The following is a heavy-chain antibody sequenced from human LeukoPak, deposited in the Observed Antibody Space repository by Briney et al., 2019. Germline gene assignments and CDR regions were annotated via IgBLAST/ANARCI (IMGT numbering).Heavy chain of an antibody. J-gene: IGHJ4*02. V-gene: IGHV3-23*01. CDR3: AKDSRADGSGYRTSDC. CDR1: GFTFSSYA. Sequence: GGSLRLSCAASGFTFSSYAMNWVRQAPGKGLEWVSAISGSGDSTYYADSVKGRFTISRGNSKNTLYLQMNSLRAEDTAVYYCAKDSRADGSGYRTSDCWGQGTLVTVSS. D-gene: IGHD3-22*01. CDR2: ISGSGDST.